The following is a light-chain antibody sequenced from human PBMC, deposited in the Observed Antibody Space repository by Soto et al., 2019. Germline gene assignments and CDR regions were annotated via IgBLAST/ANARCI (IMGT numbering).Light chain of an antibody. V-gene: IGLV2-14*01. Sequence: QSVLTQPASVSGSLGQSITISCTGTSRDVGSYDYVSWYRRHPGDAPKLMIFGVSNRPSGVSNRFSGSRSGDTVSLTISGLQADDEADYYCTTHTSSTSSYVFGVGTKVTVL. CDR2: GVS. CDR1: SRDVGSYDY. J-gene: IGLJ1*01. CDR3: TTHTSSTSSYV.